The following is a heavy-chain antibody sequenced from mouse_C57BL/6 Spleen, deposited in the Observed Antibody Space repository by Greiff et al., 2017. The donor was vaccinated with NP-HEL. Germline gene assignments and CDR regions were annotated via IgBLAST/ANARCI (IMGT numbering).Heavy chain of an antibody. CDR2: ISNLAYSI. J-gene: IGHJ2*01. D-gene: IGHD1-1*01. CDR1: GFTFSDYG. CDR3: ARHGTTGYFDY. Sequence: EVQVVESGGGLVQPGGSLKLSCAASGFTFSDYGMAWVRQAPRKGPEWVAFISNLAYSIYYADTVTGRFTISRENAKNTLYLEMSSLRSEDTAMYYCARHGTTGYFDYWGQGTTLTVSS. V-gene: IGHV5-15*01.